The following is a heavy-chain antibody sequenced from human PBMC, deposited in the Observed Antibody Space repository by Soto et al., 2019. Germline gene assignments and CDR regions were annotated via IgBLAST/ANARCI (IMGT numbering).Heavy chain of an antibody. CDR3: ARDVSPGSNCLYFDAFDI. CDR2: IRKDGSQR. V-gene: IGHV3-7*05. D-gene: IGHD1-26*01. J-gene: IGHJ3*02. CDR1: EFAFSSYW. Sequence: EVQLVESGGGLVQPGGSLTLSCAASEFAFSSYWMTWVRQAPGKGLEWVANIRKDGSQRSYLDSVRGRFTISRDNSKNALYLQTNSPRAEDSALYFCARDVSPGSNCLYFDAFDIWGQGTMVTVSS.